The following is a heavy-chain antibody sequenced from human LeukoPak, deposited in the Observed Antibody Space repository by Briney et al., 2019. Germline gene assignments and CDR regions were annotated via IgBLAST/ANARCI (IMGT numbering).Heavy chain of an antibody. CDR2: ISSSSSYI. CDR1: GFTFSSYS. Sequence: GGSLRLSCAASGFTFSSYSMNWVRQAPGKGLEWVSSISSSSSYIYYADSVKGRFTISRDNAKNSLYLQMNSLRAEDTAVYYCASGGHSSGWKNWFDPWGQGTLVAVSS. D-gene: IGHD6-19*01. CDR3: ASGGHSSGWKNWFDP. V-gene: IGHV3-21*01. J-gene: IGHJ5*02.